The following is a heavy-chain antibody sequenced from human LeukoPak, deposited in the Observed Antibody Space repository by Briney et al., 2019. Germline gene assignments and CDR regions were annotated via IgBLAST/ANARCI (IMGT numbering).Heavy chain of an antibody. CDR1: GYSISIAFY. CDR2: ISHSGST. J-gene: IGHJ2*01. D-gene: IGHD3-22*01. V-gene: IGHV4-38-2*02. Sequence: SETLSLTCIVSGYSISIAFYWGWIRQPPGKGLEWIGRISHSGSTYYNPSLKSLVTISVDTSKNQFSLKLSSVTAADTAVYYCPRGFDYYDSSGYLSTWYFDLWVRGTLVTVSS. CDR3: PRGFDYYDSSGYLSTWYFDL.